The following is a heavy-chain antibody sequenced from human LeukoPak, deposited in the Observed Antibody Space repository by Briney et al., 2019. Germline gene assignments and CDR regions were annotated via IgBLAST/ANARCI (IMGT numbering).Heavy chain of an antibody. J-gene: IGHJ4*02. CDR1: GYSFTRNG. V-gene: IGHV1-18*01. CDR2: ISANSGNT. CDR3: ARDVNYAFDY. Sequence: ASVKVSCKPSGYSFTRNGISWVRQAPGQGLEWMALISANSGNTNSAQNFQDRVTLTTDTSTSTAYMELRSLTPDDTAVYYCARDVNYAFDYWGQGTLVTVSS. D-gene: IGHD3-16*01.